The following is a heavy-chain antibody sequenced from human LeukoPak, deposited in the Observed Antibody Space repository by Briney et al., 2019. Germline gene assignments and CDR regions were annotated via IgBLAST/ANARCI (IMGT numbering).Heavy chain of an antibody. CDR3: AKSARPYSSTWYFDF. CDR1: EYSFTSYC. V-gene: IGHV5-51*01. CDR2: IYTSDSDN. J-gene: IGHJ4*02. D-gene: IGHD6-13*01. Sequence: HGEPLKIPCKASEYSFTSYCIGWVRQLPGKGREWMGIIYTSDSDNTKRPSFQGQVTITADKSINTAYMQWSSLKASDTAMYYCAKSARPYSSTWYFDFWGQGTLVTVSS.